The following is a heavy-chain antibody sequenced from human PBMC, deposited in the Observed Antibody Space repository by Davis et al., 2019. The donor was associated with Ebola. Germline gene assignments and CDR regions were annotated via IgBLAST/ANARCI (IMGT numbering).Heavy chain of an antibody. V-gene: IGHV1-69*13. D-gene: IGHD2-21*02. CDR1: GGTFNRDA. CDR3: ATIRGDNKFQFDY. CDR2: IIPIFGTP. J-gene: IGHJ4*02. Sequence: SVKVSCKASGGTFNRDAISWVRQAPGQGLEWLGGIIPIFGTPNYAQKFQGRLIITADESTSAAFMELVSLRSEDTAVYYCATIRGDNKFQFDYWGQGTLVTVSS.